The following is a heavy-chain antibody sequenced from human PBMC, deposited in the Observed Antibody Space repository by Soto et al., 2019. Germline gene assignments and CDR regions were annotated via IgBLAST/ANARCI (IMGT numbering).Heavy chain of an antibody. J-gene: IGHJ5*02. D-gene: IGHD2-2*01. CDR3: ARHLLYCSSIRLVIANCFDP. V-gene: IGHV4-39*01. CDR2: ICYSGRS. CDR1: GGSISSSTYY. Sequence: AETLSLTCTVSGGSISSSTYYWVWIRQPPGMGLEWIGSICYSGRSYYNPSLKSPVTLSLDTSKKQRSLKLCSVTAAETAVYYCARHLLYCSSIRLVIANCFDPWGKGPLVTVS.